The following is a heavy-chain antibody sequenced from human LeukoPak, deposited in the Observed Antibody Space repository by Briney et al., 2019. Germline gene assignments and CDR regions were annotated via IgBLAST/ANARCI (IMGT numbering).Heavy chain of an antibody. CDR1: GFTFSSYW. CDR2: INSDGSST. CDR3: AIMYSGVRGDFDY. J-gene: IGHJ4*02. V-gene: IGHV3-74*01. D-gene: IGHD1-26*01. Sequence: GGSLKLYCAASGFTFSSYWMHWVRQAPGKGLVWVSRINSDGSSTNYADSVKGRFTISRDNAKNTLYLHMNSLRAEDTAVYYCAIMYSGVRGDFDYWGQGTLVTVSS.